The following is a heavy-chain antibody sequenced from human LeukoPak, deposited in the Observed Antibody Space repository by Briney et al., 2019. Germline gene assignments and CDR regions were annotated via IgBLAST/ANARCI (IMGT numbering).Heavy chain of an antibody. V-gene: IGHV3-21*01. Sequence: GGSLRLSCAASGFTFSSYAMSWVRQAPGKGLEWVSSISSSSSYIYYADSVKGRFTISRDNAKNSLYLQMNSLRAEDTAVYYCAREPYYGDYPPGAFDIWGQGTTVTVSS. CDR1: GFTFSSYA. D-gene: IGHD4-17*01. J-gene: IGHJ3*02. CDR2: ISSSSSYI. CDR3: AREPYYGDYPPGAFDI.